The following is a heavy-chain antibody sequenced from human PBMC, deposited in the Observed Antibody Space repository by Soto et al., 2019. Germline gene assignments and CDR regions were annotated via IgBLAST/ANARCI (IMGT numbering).Heavy chain of an antibody. D-gene: IGHD3-10*01. J-gene: IGHJ5*02. CDR1: AGPISSGGYS. CDR2: IYHSGST. CDR3: ARGRGRTGNCFDP. V-gene: IGHV4-30-2*01. Sequence: LALTCSVSAGPISSGGYSWSWIRQPPGKGLEWIGDIYHSGSTYYNPSLKSRVTISVDRSKNQFSLKLSSVTAADTAVYYCARGRGRTGNCFDPWGKGTLVYV.